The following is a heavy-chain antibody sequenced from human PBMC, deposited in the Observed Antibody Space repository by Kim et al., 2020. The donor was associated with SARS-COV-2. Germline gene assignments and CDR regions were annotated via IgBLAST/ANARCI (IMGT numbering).Heavy chain of an antibody. CDR3: ARARYGSSGSAFDY. V-gene: IGHV3-33*01. D-gene: IGHD3-22*01. CDR2: IWYDGSNK. CDR1: GFTFSSYG. Sequence: GGSLRLSCAASGFTFSSYGMHWVRQAPGKGLEWVAVIWYDGSNKYYADSVKGRFTISRDNSKNTLYLQMNSLRAEDTAVYYCARARYGSSGSAFDYWGQGTLVTVSS. J-gene: IGHJ4*02.